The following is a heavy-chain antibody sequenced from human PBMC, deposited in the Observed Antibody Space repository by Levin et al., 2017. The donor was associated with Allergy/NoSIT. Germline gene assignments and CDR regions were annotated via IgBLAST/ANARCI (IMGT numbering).Heavy chain of an antibody. Sequence: ASVKVSCKASGYTFTGYYMHWVRQAPGQGLEWMGWINPNSGGTNYAQKFQGRVTMTRDTSISTAYMELSRLRSDDTAVYYCARVGCSGGSCYSRGGEIDYWGQGTLVTVSS. CDR3: ARVGCSGGSCYSRGGEIDY. V-gene: IGHV1-2*02. J-gene: IGHJ4*02. CDR1: GYTFTGYY. D-gene: IGHD2-15*01. CDR2: INPNSGGT.